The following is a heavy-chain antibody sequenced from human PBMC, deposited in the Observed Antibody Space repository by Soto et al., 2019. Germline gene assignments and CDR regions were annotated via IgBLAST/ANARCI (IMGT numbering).Heavy chain of an antibody. Sequence: QIQLVQSGAEVKKPGASVKVSCKASGYTFTSYGISWVRQAPGQGLEWMGWISAYNGNRNYAQKVQGIVTMTTNKSTNTAYMELRSLRSDDTAVYYCARDQVGATGDYWGQGTLVTVSS. V-gene: IGHV1-18*01. CDR3: ARDQVGATGDY. D-gene: IGHD1-26*01. CDR2: ISAYNGNR. CDR1: GYTFTSYG. J-gene: IGHJ4*02.